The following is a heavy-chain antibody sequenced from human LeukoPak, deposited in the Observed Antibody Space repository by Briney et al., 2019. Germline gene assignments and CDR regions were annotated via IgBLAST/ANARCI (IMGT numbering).Heavy chain of an antibody. J-gene: IGHJ4*02. Sequence: GGSLRLSCAASGFTFNSYGMYWVRQAPGKGLEWVAFIRSDGTNKYYADSVRGRFTISRDNSKNTLYLQMNSLRAEDTAVYYCARDGEYYYDSSGPPDYWGQGTLVTVSS. V-gene: IGHV3-30*02. CDR2: IRSDGTNK. CDR1: GFTFNSYG. D-gene: IGHD3-22*01. CDR3: ARDGEYYYDSSGPPDY.